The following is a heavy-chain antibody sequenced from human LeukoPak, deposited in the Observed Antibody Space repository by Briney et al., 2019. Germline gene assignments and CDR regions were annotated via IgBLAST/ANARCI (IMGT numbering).Heavy chain of an antibody. J-gene: IGHJ4*02. CDR3: TSGGSSHY. Sequence: PSEALSLTCTVSGGSISSYYWSWIRQPPGKGLEWIGYIYYSGSTNYNPSLNSRVTIAVDTSNNQFSLKLSSVSAADTAVYYCTSGGSSHYWGQGTLVTVSS. D-gene: IGHD2-15*01. CDR2: IYYSGST. CDR1: GGSISSYY. V-gene: IGHV4-59*01.